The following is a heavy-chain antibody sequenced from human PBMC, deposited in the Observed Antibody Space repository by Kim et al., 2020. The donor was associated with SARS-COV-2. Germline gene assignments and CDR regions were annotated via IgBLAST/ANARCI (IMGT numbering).Heavy chain of an antibody. Sequence: SETLSLTCAVFGESFSGYHWTWIRQSPGKGLEWIGEINHSGGTNCNPSLKSRVTISLDTSKNQFSLKLGSLSAADTAVYCCARGRAGVVPSPILGLGPYYDYYAMDVWGHGTTITVSS. D-gene: IGHD3-3*01. J-gene: IGHJ6*02. V-gene: IGHV4-34*01. CDR3: ARGRAGVVPSPILGLGPYYDYYAMDV. CDR1: GESFSGYH. CDR2: INHSGGT.